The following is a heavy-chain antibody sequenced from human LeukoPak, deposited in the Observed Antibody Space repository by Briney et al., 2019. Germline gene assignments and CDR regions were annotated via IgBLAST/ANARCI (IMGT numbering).Heavy chain of an antibody. CDR2: ISLNSGGT. Sequence: ASVKVSCKASGYTFTSYYIHWVRQAPGQGGEGMGGISLNSGGTNYAPKFQGRFTMTRDTSISTAYMELSSLRSDDTAVYYCARDYSSSPPRTFDYWGRGTLATVSS. CDR1: GYTFTSYY. D-gene: IGHD6-6*01. V-gene: IGHV1-2*02. J-gene: IGHJ4*02. CDR3: ARDYSSSPPRTFDY.